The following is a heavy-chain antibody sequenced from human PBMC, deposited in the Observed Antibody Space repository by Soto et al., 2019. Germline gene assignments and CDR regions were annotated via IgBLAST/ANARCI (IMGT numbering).Heavy chain of an antibody. J-gene: IGHJ6*02. D-gene: IGHD6-13*01. CDR1: GGTFSSYA. Sequence: QVQLVQSGAEVKKPGSSVKVSCKASGGTFSSYAISWVRQAPGQGLEWMGGPIPMVGTPNYAQKFQGRVAITADESATTAYMELSSLRSEDTAVYYCARGGYSRSWYGGDYYYYAMDVWGQGTTVTVSS. CDR3: ARGGYSRSWYGGDYYYYAMDV. CDR2: PIPMVGTP. V-gene: IGHV1-69*01.